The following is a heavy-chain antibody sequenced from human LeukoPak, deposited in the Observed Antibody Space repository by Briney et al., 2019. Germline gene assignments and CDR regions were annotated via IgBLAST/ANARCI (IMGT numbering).Heavy chain of an antibody. Sequence: SETLSLTCAVSGGSISSSNWWSWVRQPPGKGLEWIGEINHSGSTNYNPSLKSRVTISVDTSKNQFSLKLSSVTAADTAVYYCARGRGGAAAGRRWFDPWGQGTLVTVSS. V-gene: IGHV4-4*02. CDR1: GGSISSSNW. J-gene: IGHJ5*02. CDR3: ARGRGGAAAGRRWFDP. D-gene: IGHD6-13*01. CDR2: INHSGST.